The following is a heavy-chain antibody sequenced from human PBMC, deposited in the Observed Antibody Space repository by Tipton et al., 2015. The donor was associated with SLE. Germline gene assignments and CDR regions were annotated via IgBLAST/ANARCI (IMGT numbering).Heavy chain of an antibody. CDR1: GFTFSSYA. CDR2: ISGSGGST. CDR3: AVGDTMVRGPEHLFQH. D-gene: IGHD3-10*01. Sequence: GSLRLSCAASGFTFSSYAMSWVRQAPGKGLEWVSAISGSGGSTYYADSVKGRFTISRDNSKNTLYLQMNSLRAEDTAVYYCAVGDTMVRGPEHLFQHWGQGKRVTVSS. V-gene: IGHV3-23*01. J-gene: IGHJ1*01.